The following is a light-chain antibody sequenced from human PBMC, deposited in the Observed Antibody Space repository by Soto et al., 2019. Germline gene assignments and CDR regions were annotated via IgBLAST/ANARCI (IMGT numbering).Light chain of an antibody. V-gene: IGKV3-15*01. CDR2: DAS. J-gene: IGKJ2*01. CDR1: QSVRNS. Sequence: ETRMTQSPATLSVSPGERVTLSCRASQSVRNSVAWYQQRPGQAPWLLIYDASFRATGISARFSGSGSGTELTLTISSLQSEDFAVYYCQQYNNWPRTFGQGTKLEI. CDR3: QQYNNWPRT.